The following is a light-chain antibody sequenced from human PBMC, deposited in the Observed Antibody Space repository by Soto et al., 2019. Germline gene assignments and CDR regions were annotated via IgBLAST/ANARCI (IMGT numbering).Light chain of an antibody. CDR2: SNN. Sequence: QSVLTQPPSASGTPGQRVTISCSGSSSNIGSNTVNWYQQLPGTAPKLIIYSNNQRPSEVPDRFSGSKSGTSASLAISELQSEDEADYYCAAWDDSLNGYVFGTGTKVTVL. J-gene: IGLJ1*01. CDR3: AAWDDSLNGYV. V-gene: IGLV1-44*01. CDR1: SSNIGSNT.